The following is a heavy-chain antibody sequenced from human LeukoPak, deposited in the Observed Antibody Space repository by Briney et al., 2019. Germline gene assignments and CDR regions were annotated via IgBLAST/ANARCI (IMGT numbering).Heavy chain of an antibody. CDR2: MSPKTGKT. CDR1: GYTFTSHD. Sequence: ASVKVSCQASGYTFTSHDINWVRQATGQGLEWMGWMSPKTGKTGYASRFQGRVTMTSNPSISTAYLELSSLRSDDTAVYYCARTPTGGDIDYWGQGTLVTVSS. CDR3: ARTPTGGDIDY. D-gene: IGHD2-21*02. J-gene: IGHJ4*02. V-gene: IGHV1-8*01.